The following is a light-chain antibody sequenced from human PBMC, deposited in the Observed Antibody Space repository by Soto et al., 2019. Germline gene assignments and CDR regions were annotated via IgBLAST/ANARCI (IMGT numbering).Light chain of an antibody. V-gene: IGLV2-14*03. CDR2: DVS. J-gene: IGLJ3*02. CDR3: ISYASTDTWV. Sequence: QSVLTQPASVSGSPGQSITISCTGSGTDVGAYNYVSWYQHHPGKDPKLILHDVSSRPSGVSDHFSGSKSGNTASLIISGLRAEDEADYYCISYASTDTWVFGGGTKLTVL. CDR1: GTDVGAYNY.